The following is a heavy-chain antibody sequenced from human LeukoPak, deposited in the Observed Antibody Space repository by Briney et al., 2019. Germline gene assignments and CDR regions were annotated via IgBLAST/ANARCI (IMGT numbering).Heavy chain of an antibody. V-gene: IGHV3-7*01. D-gene: IGHD4-11*01. CDR3: TRVEETATTAAIIRKYSYYYYYMDV. J-gene: IGHJ6*03. CDR2: IKQDGSEK. CDR1: GFTFSSRDW. Sequence: GGSLRLSCVASGFTFSSRDWMTWVRQAPGKGLEWVANIKQDGSEKNYVDSVKGRFTISRDNAKNSLYLQMSSLRAENTAVYYCTRVEETATTAAIIRKYSYYYYYMDVWGKGNTVTVSS.